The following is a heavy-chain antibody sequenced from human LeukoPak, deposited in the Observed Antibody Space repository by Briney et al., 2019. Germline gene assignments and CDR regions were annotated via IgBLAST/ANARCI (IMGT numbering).Heavy chain of an antibody. CDR2: IYYIGTT. V-gene: IGHV4-59*01. Sequence: SETLSLTCTVSGGSISNYYWSWIRQPPGKGLEWIGYIYYIGTTNYNPSLKSRVTISVDTSKNQFSLKLSSVTAADTAVYYCARVGSYYGGSAFDIWGQGTMLSVSS. D-gene: IGHD3-10*01. CDR3: ARVGSYYGGSAFDI. CDR1: GGSISNYY. J-gene: IGHJ3*02.